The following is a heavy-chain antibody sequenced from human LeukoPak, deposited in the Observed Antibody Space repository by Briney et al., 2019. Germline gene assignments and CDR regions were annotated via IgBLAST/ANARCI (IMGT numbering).Heavy chain of an antibody. CDR1: GFTFTSFA. D-gene: IGHD6-19*01. CDR2: IHYDGSNK. Sequence: GGSLRPSCAASGFTFTSFAMDWVRPAPGKGLDWVAFIHYDGSNKYSADYVKGRFTISRDNSKNTLYLQMNSLRAEDTAVYYCAKDRKVLADTFDYWGQGTLVTVSS. CDR3: AKDRKVLADTFDY. J-gene: IGHJ4*02. V-gene: IGHV3-30*02.